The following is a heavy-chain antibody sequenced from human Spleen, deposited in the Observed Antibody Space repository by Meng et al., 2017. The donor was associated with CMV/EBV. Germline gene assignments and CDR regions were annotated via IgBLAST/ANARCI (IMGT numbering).Heavy chain of an antibody. CDR1: GGTFSSYT. J-gene: IGHJ6*02. D-gene: IGHD6-19*01. CDR2: IIPILGIA. Sequence: SVKVSCKASGGTFSSYTISWVRQAPGQGLEWMGRIIPILGIANYAQKFQGRVTMTRNTPISTAYMELSSLRSEDTAVYYCARMTSGSSDWYASMDVWGQGTTVTVSS. V-gene: IGHV1-69*02. CDR3: ARMTSGSSDWYASMDV.